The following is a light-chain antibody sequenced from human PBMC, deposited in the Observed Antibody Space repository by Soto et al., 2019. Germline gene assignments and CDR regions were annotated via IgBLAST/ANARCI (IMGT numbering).Light chain of an antibody. CDR3: CSYAGSYTWV. J-gene: IGLJ3*02. V-gene: IGLV2-11*01. CDR1: SSDVGDYNY. CDR2: AVN. Sequence: QSALTQPRSVSGSPGQSVTISCTGTSSDVGDYNYVSWYQQHPGKAPKLLIYAVNMRPSGVPGLFSGSKSGNTASLTISGLQAEDEADYSCCSYAGSYTWVFGGGTKVTVL.